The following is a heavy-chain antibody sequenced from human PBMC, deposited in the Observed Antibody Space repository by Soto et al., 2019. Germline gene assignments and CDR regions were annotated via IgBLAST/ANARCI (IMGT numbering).Heavy chain of an antibody. J-gene: IGHJ5*02. CDR3: AREARRRYTYGYNWFDP. V-gene: IGHV1-3*01. CDR1: GYTFTRFS. D-gene: IGHD5-18*01. Sequence: ASVKVSCKASGYTFTRFSIHWVRQAPGQRFEWMGWINADDGNTKYSQEFQGRVTITRDTSASTDYMELNSLTSDDTAVYYCAREARRRYTYGYNWFDPWGQGTLVTVSS. CDR2: INADDGNT.